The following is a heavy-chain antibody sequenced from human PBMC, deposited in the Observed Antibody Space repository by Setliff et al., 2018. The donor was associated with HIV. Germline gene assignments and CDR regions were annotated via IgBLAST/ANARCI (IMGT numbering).Heavy chain of an antibody. J-gene: IGHJ3*02. CDR2: IISILDIT. Sequence: SVKVSCKASGGTSSTHAMNWVRQAPGQGLEWMGQIISILDITNYAQKFQGRVTITADKSTNTMYMEMTSLTSEDTAVYYCAGPRGDEAFDIWGQGTMVTVSS. CDR3: AGPRGDEAFDI. CDR1: GGTSSTHA. V-gene: IGHV1-69*10. D-gene: IGHD3-10*01.